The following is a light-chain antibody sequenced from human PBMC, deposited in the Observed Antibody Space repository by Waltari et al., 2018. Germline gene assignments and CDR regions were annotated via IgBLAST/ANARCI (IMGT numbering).Light chain of an antibody. CDR2: MAS. Sequence: DIQMTQSPSTLSVSVGDRVTISCRASQNVGTWLAWYQQKPGKAPKLLIYMASSLESGVPSRFSGSGSGTEFTLTIRSLQPDDFATYSCQQYSGFSTFGQGTKV. CDR3: QQYSGFST. V-gene: IGKV1-5*03. CDR1: QNVGTW. J-gene: IGKJ2*01.